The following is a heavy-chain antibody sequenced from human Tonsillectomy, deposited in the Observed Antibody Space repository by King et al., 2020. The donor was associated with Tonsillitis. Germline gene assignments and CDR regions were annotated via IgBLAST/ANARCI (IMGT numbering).Heavy chain of an antibody. CDR2: IYYSGST. V-gene: IGHV4-59*01. CDR1: GGSISNYY. D-gene: IGHD3-3*01. J-gene: IGHJ4*02. Sequence: VQLQESGPGLVKPSETLSLTCTVSGGSISNYYWTWIRQPPGKGLEWIGYIYYSGSTNYNPSLKSRVTISVDTSKNQFSLKLSSVTAADTAVYYCARDRFFSGSWGQGTLVTVSS. CDR3: ARDRFFSGS.